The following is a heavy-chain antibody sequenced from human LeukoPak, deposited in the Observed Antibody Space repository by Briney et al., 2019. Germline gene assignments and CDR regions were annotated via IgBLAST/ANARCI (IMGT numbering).Heavy chain of an antibody. V-gene: IGHV3-53*01. J-gene: IGHJ4*02. Sequence: GGSLRLSCAASGFTVTSTDMSWVRQAPGKGLEWVSAMYTGGTTYYADSVKGRFTISRDNSKNTLYLHMNSLRAEDTAVYYCAKDEVISGRGLASWGQGTLVTVSS. CDR3: AKDEVISGRGLAS. CDR2: MYTGGTT. CDR1: GFTVTSTD. D-gene: IGHD3/OR15-3a*01.